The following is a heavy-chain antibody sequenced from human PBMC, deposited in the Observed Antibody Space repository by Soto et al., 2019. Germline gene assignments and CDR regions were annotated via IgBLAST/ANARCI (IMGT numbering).Heavy chain of an antibody. CDR3: ARDPTYYYDSSGIPQAFDI. CDR2: IYTSGST. V-gene: IGHV4-4*07. J-gene: IGHJ3*02. Sequence: ETLSLTCTVSGGSISSYYWSWIRQPAGKGLEWIGRIYTSGSTNYNPSLKSRVTMSVDTSKNQFSLKLSSVTAADTAVYYCARDPTYYYDSSGIPQAFDIWGQGTMVTVSS. D-gene: IGHD3-22*01. CDR1: GGSISSYY.